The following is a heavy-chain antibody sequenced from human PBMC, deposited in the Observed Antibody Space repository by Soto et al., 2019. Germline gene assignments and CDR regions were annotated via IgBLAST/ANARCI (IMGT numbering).Heavy chain of an antibody. Sequence: QVQLQQWDAGLLKPSETLSLTCAVYGGSFSGYYWSWIRQPPGKGLEWIGEINHSGSTNYNPSLKSRVTISVDTSKNQFSLKLSSVTAADTAVYYCARGAVTTLRPYYFDYWGQGTLVTVSS. CDR2: INHSGST. V-gene: IGHV4-34*01. D-gene: IGHD4-17*01. CDR1: GGSFSGYY. CDR3: ARGAVTTLRPYYFDY. J-gene: IGHJ4*02.